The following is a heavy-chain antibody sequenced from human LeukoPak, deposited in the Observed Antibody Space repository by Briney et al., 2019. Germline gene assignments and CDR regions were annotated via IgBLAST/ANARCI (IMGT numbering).Heavy chain of an antibody. CDR2: INWNGGST. D-gene: IGHD3-22*01. V-gene: IGHV3-20*04. CDR1: GFTVSSNY. CDR3: ARMFYDSSLFFDY. Sequence: GGSLRLSCAASGFTVSSNYMSWVRQAPGKGLEWVSGINWNGGSTGYADSVKGRFTISRDNAKNSLYLQMNSLRAEDTALYYCARMFYDSSLFFDYWGQGTLVTVSS. J-gene: IGHJ4*02.